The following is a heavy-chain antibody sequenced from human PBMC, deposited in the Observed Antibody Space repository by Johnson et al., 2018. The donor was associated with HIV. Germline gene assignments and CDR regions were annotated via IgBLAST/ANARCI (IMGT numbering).Heavy chain of an antibody. CDR1: GFTFSNAW. CDR2: IKRKSDGETT. CDR3: TADPILLGYYFHSSP. J-gene: IGHJ3*01. V-gene: IGHV3-15*01. D-gene: IGHD3-22*01. Sequence: EVQLVESGGGVVQPGGSLSLSCAASGFTFSNAWMSWVRQAPGKGLEWVGRIKRKSDGETTDYAAPVKGRFTISRDDSKTKLYLQMNSLKTEDTGVYFCTADPILLGYYFHSSPWGKGTMVTVSS.